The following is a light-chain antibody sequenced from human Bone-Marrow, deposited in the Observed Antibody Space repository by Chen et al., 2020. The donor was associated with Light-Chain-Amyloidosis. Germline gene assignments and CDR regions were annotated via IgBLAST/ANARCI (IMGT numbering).Light chain of an antibody. CDR2: DDT. V-gene: IGLV3-21*02. Sequence: SYVLTQPPSVSVAPGQTATITCGGTGIGSLKVHWYQQKAGQAPVMVVYDDTDRPAGIPERFSGSKSGNAATLTSTRVEAGDEADYYCQVWEGSSDEVVFGGGTRLTVL. CDR3: QVWEGSSDEVV. CDR1: GIGSLK. J-gene: IGLJ3*02.